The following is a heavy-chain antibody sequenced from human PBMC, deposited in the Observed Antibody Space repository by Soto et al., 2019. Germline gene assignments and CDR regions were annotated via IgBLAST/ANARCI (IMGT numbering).Heavy chain of an antibody. V-gene: IGHV4-31*03. CDR2: IYASGST. J-gene: IGHJ4*02. D-gene: IGHD3-3*01. CDR1: GDSISSGGYY. Sequence: QVQLQESGPGLVKPSQTLSLTCTVSGDSISSGGYYWSWIRQHPGKGLEWIGYIYASGSTFYKPSLKRRTSMSEVRSMNQSSLKLTSVTAADTAVYFCARGRVTIFGVVITDFDYWGQGTLVTVSS. CDR3: ARGRVTIFGVVITDFDY.